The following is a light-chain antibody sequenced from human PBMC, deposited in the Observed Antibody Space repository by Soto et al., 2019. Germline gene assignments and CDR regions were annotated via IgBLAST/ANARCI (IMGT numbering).Light chain of an antibody. Sequence: ERVMKQSPATLSVSPGERATLSCRASQSVGSNLAWYQQKPGQAPRLLIYGASTRATGIPARFSGSGSGTEFTLTISSLQSEDFAVYYCQQYNNWPITFGQGTRLEIK. CDR3: QQYNNWPIT. J-gene: IGKJ5*01. CDR2: GAS. V-gene: IGKV3-15*01. CDR1: QSVGSN.